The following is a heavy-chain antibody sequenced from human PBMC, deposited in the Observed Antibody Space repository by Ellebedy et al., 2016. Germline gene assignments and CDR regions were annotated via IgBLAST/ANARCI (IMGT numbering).Heavy chain of an antibody. Sequence: GGSLRLXXAASGFTFSSYAMHWVRQAPGKGLEWVAVISYDGSNKYYADSVKGRFTISRDNSKNTLYLQMNSLRAEDTAVYYCARAPSIVAGRYYYYYGMDVWGQGTTVTVSS. D-gene: IGHD6-19*01. CDR3: ARAPSIVAGRYYYYYGMDV. CDR2: ISYDGSNK. V-gene: IGHV3-30-3*01. CDR1: GFTFSSYA. J-gene: IGHJ6*02.